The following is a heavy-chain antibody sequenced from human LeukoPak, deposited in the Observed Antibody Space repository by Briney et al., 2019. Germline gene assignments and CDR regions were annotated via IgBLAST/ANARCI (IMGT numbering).Heavy chain of an antibody. V-gene: IGHV1-69*05. CDR2: IIPIFGTA. D-gene: IGHD2-2*02. CDR1: GGTFSSYA. J-gene: IGHJ5*02. CDR3: AREASSTSCYSCSGYWFDP. Sequence: SVKVSCKASGGTFSSYAISWVRQAPGQGLEWMGGIIPIFGTANYAQKFQGRVTMTRDTSISTAYMELSRLRSDDTAVYYCAREASSTSCYSCSGYWFDPWGQGTLVTVSS.